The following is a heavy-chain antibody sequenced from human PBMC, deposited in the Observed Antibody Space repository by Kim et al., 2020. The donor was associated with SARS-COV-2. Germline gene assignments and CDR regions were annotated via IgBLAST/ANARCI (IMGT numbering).Heavy chain of an antibody. V-gene: IGHV3-33*01. CDR1: GFTFSSYG. D-gene: IGHD3-3*01. CDR2: IWYDGSNK. CDR3: ARGVYYDFWSGSPFCDY. Sequence: GGSLRLSCAASGFTFSSYGMHWVRQAPGKGLEWVAVIWYDGSNKYYADSVKGRFTISRDNSKNTLYLQMNSLRAEDTAVYYCARGVYYDFWSGSPFCDYWGQGTLVTVSS. J-gene: IGHJ4*02.